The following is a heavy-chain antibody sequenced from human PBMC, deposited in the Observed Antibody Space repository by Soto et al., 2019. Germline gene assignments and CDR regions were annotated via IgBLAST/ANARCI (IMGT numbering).Heavy chain of an antibody. V-gene: IGHV4-34*01. CDR2: INHSGST. CDR3: ARDRGSGSSYPYYNSAMDV. Sequence: PSETLSLTCAVYGGSFSGYYWSWIRQPPGKGLEWIGEINHSGSTNYNPSLKSRVTISVDTSKNQFSLKLSSVTAADTAVYFCARDRGSGSSYPYYNSAMDVWGQGNTVTVS. D-gene: IGHD3-10*01. J-gene: IGHJ6*02. CDR1: GGSFSGYY.